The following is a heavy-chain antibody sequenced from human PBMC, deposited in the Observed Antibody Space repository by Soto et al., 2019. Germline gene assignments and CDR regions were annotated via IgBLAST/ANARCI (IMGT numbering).Heavy chain of an antibody. Sequence: GESLKISCKGSGYSFTSYWIGWVRQMPAKGLEWMGIIYPGDSDIRYSPSFQGQVTISADKSISTAYLQWRSLKASDTAMYYCASSESGYEDAAAFEIWGQGTMVTVSS. V-gene: IGHV5-51*01. CDR1: GYSFTSYW. D-gene: IGHD3-22*01. CDR3: ASSESGYEDAAAFEI. CDR2: IYPGDSDI. J-gene: IGHJ3*02.